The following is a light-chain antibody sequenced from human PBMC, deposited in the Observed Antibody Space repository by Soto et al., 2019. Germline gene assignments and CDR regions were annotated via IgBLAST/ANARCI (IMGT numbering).Light chain of an antibody. CDR2: AAS. V-gene: IGKV3-20*01. Sequence: EIVLTQSPGTLSLSPGERATLSCRASQSVSSTSLACYQQKPGQAPRLLMYAASSRATGIPDRFSGSGSGTDFTLTICRLEPEDFAVYYCQQYGSSPKTFGQGTKVDIK. CDR1: QSVSSTS. J-gene: IGKJ1*01. CDR3: QQYGSSPKT.